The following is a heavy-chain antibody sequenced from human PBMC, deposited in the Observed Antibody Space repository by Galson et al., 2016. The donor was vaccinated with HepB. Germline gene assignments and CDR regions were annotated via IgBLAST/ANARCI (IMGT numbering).Heavy chain of an antibody. CDR1: GGSISSGGYY. Sequence: TLSLTCTVSGGSISSGGYYWSWVRQHPGKGLEWMGYIYNSGSTYYNPSLKSRVTISVDTSKNQFSLPLSSVSPGDTAVYYFASAPAAIAVAGGLKFDAFDIWGQGTMVTVSS. CDR2: IYNSGST. V-gene: IGHV4-31*03. J-gene: IGHJ3*02. D-gene: IGHD6-19*01. CDR3: ASAPAAIAVAGGLKFDAFDI.